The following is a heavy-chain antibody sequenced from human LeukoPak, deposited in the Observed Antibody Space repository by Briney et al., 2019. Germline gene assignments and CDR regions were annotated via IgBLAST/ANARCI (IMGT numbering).Heavy chain of an antibody. CDR3: ASGRAAAGTGYYFDY. Sequence: GTSLRLSCAASGFTFRYYGMHWVRQAPGKGLEWVAIIWYDGSNKYYADSVKGRFTISRDNSKNTLYLQMNSLTAEDTAVYYCASGRAAAGTGYYFDYWGQGTLVTVSS. V-gene: IGHV3-33*01. CDR1: GFTFRYYG. CDR2: IWYDGSNK. J-gene: IGHJ4*02. D-gene: IGHD6-13*01.